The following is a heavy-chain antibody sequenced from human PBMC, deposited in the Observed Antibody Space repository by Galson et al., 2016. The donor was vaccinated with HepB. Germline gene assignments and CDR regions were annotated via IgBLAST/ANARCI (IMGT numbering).Heavy chain of an antibody. J-gene: IGHJ4*02. CDR1: GFTFSNCA. D-gene: IGHD3-10*01. Sequence: SLRLSCAASGFTFSNCAMSWVRQAPGKGLEWVSGVSGSGDNTYYADSVKGRFTISRDNSKNTVYLQMNSLRAEDTAVYYCAKRRATRSGHFEYWGQGTLVTVSS. CDR3: AKRRATRSGHFEY. CDR2: VSGSGDNT. V-gene: IGHV3-23*01.